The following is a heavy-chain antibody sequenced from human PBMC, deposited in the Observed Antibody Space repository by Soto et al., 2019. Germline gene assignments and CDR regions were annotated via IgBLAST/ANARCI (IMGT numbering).Heavy chain of an antibody. CDR3: ARDRCSSTSCYDYYYYGMDV. D-gene: IGHD2-2*01. J-gene: IGHJ6*02. V-gene: IGHV1-18*01. CDR2: ISAYNGNT. CDR1: GYTFTSYG. Sequence: QVQLVQSGAEVKKPGASVKVSCKASGYTFTSYGIVWVRQAPGQGLEWMGWISAYNGNTNYAQKLQGRVTMTTDTSTSTAYMELRSLRSDDTDVYYCARDRCSSTSCYDYYYYGMDVWGQGTTVTVSS.